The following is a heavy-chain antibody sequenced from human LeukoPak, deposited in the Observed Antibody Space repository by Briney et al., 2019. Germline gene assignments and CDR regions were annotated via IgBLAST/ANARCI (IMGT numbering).Heavy chain of an antibody. V-gene: IGHV3-7*01. CDR3: ARAGAHYDFWSGYSNYGMDV. Sequence: GGSLRLSCAASGFTFSSYWMSWVRQAPGKGLEWVANIKQDGSEKYYVDSVKGRFTISRDNAKNSLYLQMNSLRAEDTAVYYCARAGAHYDFWSGYSNYGMDVWGQGTTVTVSS. CDR2: IKQDGSEK. J-gene: IGHJ6*02. CDR1: GFTFSSYW. D-gene: IGHD3-3*01.